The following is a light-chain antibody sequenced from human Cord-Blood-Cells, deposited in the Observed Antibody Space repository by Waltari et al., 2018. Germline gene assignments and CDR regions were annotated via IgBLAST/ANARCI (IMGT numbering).Light chain of an antibody. V-gene: IGLV2-14*01. Sequence: QSALTQPASVSGSPGQSITISCTGTSSDVGGYTYVSWYQQHPGKAPKLMIYDVSNRPSGDSNRFSGSKSGNTGSLNISGLQAEDGADYYCSSYTSSSTWVFGGGTKLTVL. CDR3: SSYTSSSTWV. CDR2: DVS. CDR1: SSDVGGYTY. J-gene: IGLJ3*02.